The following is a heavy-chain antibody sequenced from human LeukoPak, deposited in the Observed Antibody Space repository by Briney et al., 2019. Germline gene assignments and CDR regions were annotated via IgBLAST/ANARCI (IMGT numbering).Heavy chain of an antibody. CDR1: GGSFSGYY. J-gene: IGHJ3*02. Sequence: SETLSLTCAVYGGSFSGYYWSWIRQPPGKGLEWIGEINHSGSTNYNPSLKSRVTISVDTSKNQFSLKLSSVTAADTAVYYCARAHYYGSGSYAFDIWGQGTMVTVSS. V-gene: IGHV4-34*01. CDR2: INHSGST. D-gene: IGHD3-10*01. CDR3: ARAHYYGSGSYAFDI.